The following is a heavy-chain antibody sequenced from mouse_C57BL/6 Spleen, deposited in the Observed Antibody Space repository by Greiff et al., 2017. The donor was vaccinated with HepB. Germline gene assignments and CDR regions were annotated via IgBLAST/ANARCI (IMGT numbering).Heavy chain of an antibody. CDR3: ARQGFTVVATDYFDY. J-gene: IGHJ2*01. CDR2: IYPRDGST. CDR1: GYTFTSYD. Sequence: QVQLKQSGPELVKPGASVKLSCKASGYTFTSYDINWVKQRPGQGLEWIGWIYPRDGSTKYNEKFKGKATLTVDTSSSTAYMELHSLTSEDSAVYFCARQGFTVVATDYFDYWGQGTTLTVSS. D-gene: IGHD1-1*01. V-gene: IGHV1-85*01.